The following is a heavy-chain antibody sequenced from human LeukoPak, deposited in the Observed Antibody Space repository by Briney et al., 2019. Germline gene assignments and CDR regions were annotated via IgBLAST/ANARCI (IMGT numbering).Heavy chain of an antibody. CDR1: GFTFSSYA. Sequence: GGSLRLSCAASGFTFSSYAMHWVRQAPGKGLEWVAVISYDGSNKYYADSVKGRFTISRDNSKNTLYLQMNGLRAEDTAVFYCARGGMVRRVMGAFDIWGQGTLVTVSS. D-gene: IGHD3-10*01. CDR2: ISYDGSNK. CDR3: ARGGMVRRVMGAFDI. J-gene: IGHJ3*02. V-gene: IGHV3-30-3*01.